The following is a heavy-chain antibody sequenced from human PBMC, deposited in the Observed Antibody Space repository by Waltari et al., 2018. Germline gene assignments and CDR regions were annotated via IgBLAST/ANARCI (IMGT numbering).Heavy chain of an antibody. CDR3: AKDPRIVVFGVVPHYFDY. CDR2: IPGSGKNT. D-gene: IGHD3-3*01. CDR1: GFTFSVYA. Sequence: EVQLLESGGDLVQPGGSLRLSCAASGFTFSVYAMSWVRQSPGKGLEWVSGIPGSGKNTYYADSVKGRFTISRDNSKNILYLQMNSLRVEDTGIYYCAKDPRIVVFGVVPHYFDYWGQGTLVTVSS. J-gene: IGHJ4*02. V-gene: IGHV3-23*01.